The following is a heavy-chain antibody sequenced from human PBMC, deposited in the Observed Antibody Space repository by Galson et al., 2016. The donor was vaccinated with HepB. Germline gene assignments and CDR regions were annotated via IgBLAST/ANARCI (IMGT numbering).Heavy chain of an antibody. CDR3: VEQRKGAPYGMDV. J-gene: IGHJ6*02. D-gene: IGHD1/OR15-1a*01. CDR2: TYYRSKWYN. CDR1: GDSVSSNSAA. Sequence: CAISGDSVSSNSAAWNWIRRSPSRGLEWLGRTYYRSKWYNGYAVSVKSRIIVNPDTSKNQFSLQLNSVTPEDTAVYYCVEQRKGAPYGMDVWGQGTTVTVSS. V-gene: IGHV6-1*01.